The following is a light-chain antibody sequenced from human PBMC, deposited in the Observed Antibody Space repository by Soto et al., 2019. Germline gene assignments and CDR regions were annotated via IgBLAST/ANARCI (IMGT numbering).Light chain of an antibody. J-gene: IGKJ5*01. CDR2: GAS. CDR1: QSVNRNY. Sequence: EIVLTQSPGTLSLSPGERATLSCRASQSVNRNYLAWYQQKPGQAPRLLIYGASSRATGIPDRFSGSGSGTDFTLTISRLEPEDFAVYHCQQYDNSPITFGQGTRLEI. V-gene: IGKV3-20*01. CDR3: QQYDNSPIT.